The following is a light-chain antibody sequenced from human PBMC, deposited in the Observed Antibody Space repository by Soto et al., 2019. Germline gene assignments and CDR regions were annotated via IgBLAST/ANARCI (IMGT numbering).Light chain of an antibody. V-gene: IGKV3-20*01. Sequence: EIVLTQSPVTLSLSPGERATLSCRASQSVSSSYLAWYQQKPGQAPRLLIYGASSRATGIPDRFSGSGSGTDFTLTISRLEPEDFAVYYCQQYGSSLWTVGQGPKVDTK. J-gene: IGKJ1*01. CDR1: QSVSSSY. CDR3: QQYGSSLWT. CDR2: GAS.